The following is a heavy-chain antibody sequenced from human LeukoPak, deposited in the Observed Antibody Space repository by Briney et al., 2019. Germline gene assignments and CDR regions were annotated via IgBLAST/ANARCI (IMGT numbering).Heavy chain of an antibody. CDR3: ARSLLFRVGELSTAIDY. D-gene: IGHD3-10*01. CDR1: GFTFSSYA. J-gene: IGHJ4*02. CDR2: ISYDGSNK. V-gene: IGHV3-30*04. Sequence: PGRPLRLSCAASGFTFSSYAMHWVRQAPGKGLEWVAVISYDGSNKYYADSVKGRFTISRDNSKNTLYLQMNSLRAEDTAVYYCARSLLFRVGELSTAIDYWGQGTLVTVSS.